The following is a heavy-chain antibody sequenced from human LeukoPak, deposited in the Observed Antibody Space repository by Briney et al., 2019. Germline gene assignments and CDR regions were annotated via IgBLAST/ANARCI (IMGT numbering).Heavy chain of an antibody. CDR1: GFTFSRSN. J-gene: IGHJ4*02. Sequence: PGGSLRLSCAASGFTFSRSNMDWVRQAPGKGLEWVSYINTGSNSIYYADSVKGRSTISRDNAANSLYLQMNSLRAEDTAVYYCARMNYISSGWGAPFDYWGQGTLVTVSS. CDR3: ARMNYISSGWGAPFDY. CDR2: INTGSNSI. D-gene: IGHD1-7*01. V-gene: IGHV3-48*04.